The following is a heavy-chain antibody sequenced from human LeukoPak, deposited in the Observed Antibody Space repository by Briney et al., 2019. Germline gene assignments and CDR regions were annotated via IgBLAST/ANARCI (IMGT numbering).Heavy chain of an antibody. J-gene: IGHJ4*02. CDR1: GFSFSIYF. CDR3: AGGGDFDY. Sequence: GGSLRLSCAASGFSFSIYFMNWVRQAPGKGLEWVSSISRTSEYIHYADSVRGRFAISRDNAKDSVYLQMNSLRAEDTAVYFCAGGGDFDYWGQGILVTVSA. CDR2: ISRTSEYI. V-gene: IGHV3-21*01. D-gene: IGHD3-16*01.